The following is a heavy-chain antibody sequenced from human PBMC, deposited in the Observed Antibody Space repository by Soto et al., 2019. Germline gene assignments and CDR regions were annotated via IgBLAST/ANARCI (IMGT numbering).Heavy chain of an antibody. D-gene: IGHD2-2*01. Sequence: ASVKVSCKASGYTFTSYDINWVRQATGQGLEWMGWMNPNSGNTGYAQKFQGRVTMTRNTSISTAYMELSSLRSEDTAVYYCARGVWDIVLVPAANWFEPWGQGTLVTVSS. V-gene: IGHV1-8*01. CDR3: ARGVWDIVLVPAANWFEP. CDR2: MNPNSGNT. CDR1: GYTFTSYD. J-gene: IGHJ5*02.